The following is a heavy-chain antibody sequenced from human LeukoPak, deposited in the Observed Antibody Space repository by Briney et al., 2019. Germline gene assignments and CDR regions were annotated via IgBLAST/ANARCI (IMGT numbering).Heavy chain of an antibody. CDR3: AKDPYSRYSYHGMDV. CDR1: GFTFSSYA. CDR2: ISGSGGST. V-gene: IGHV3-23*01. Sequence: GGSLRLSCAASGFTFSSYAMSWVRQAPGKGLEWVSAISGSGGSTYYADSVKGRFTISRDNSKNTLYLQMNSLRAEDTAVYYCAKDPYSRYSYHGMDVWGQGTTVTVSS. D-gene: IGHD2-21*01. J-gene: IGHJ6*02.